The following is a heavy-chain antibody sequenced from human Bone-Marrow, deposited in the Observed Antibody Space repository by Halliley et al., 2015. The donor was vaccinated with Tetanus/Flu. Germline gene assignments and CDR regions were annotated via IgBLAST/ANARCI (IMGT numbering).Heavy chain of an antibody. D-gene: IGHD1-26*01. Sequence: QMQLVQSGAEVKKPGSSVKVSCRPPGGTFSSYSISWVRQAPGQGLEWMGGIIPIFGTPNYAQKFRGRVTITADESTSTAYMELSSLRSEDTAVYYCASVSGTWSPNYYYYNMDVWGQGTTVTVSS. CDR3: ASVSGTWSPNYYYYNMDV. CDR1: GGTFSSYS. V-gene: IGHV1-69*01. J-gene: IGHJ6*02. CDR2: IIPIFGTP.